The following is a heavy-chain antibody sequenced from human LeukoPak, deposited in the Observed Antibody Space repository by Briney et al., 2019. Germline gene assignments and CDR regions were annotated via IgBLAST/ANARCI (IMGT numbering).Heavy chain of an antibody. CDR3: AREGVVVAATLDY. D-gene: IGHD2-15*01. V-gene: IGHV3-7*01. Sequence: GGSLRLSCVASGFTFSTFAMTWVRQAPGKGLEWVANIKQDGSEKYYVDSVKGRFTISRDNAKNSLYLQMNSLRAEDTAVYYCAREGVVVAATLDYWGQGTLVTVSS. CDR2: IKQDGSEK. J-gene: IGHJ4*02. CDR1: GFTFSTFA.